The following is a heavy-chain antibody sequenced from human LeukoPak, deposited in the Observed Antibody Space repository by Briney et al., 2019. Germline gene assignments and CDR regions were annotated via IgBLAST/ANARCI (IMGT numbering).Heavy chain of an antibody. CDR2: IWYDGSNK. Sequence: PGGSLRLSCAASGFTFSSYGMHWVRQAPGKGLEWVAVIWYDGSNKYYADSVKGRFTISRDNSKNTLYLQMNSLRAEDTAVYYCARARITMIVEAFDIWGQGTMVTVSS. CDR3: ARARITMIVEAFDI. J-gene: IGHJ3*02. CDR1: GFTFSSYG. V-gene: IGHV3-33*01. D-gene: IGHD3-22*01.